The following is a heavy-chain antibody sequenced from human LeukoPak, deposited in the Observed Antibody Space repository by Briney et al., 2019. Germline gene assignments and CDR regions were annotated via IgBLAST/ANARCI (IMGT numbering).Heavy chain of an antibody. J-gene: IGHJ4*02. CDR1: GFTFSSYG. CDR3: AKEVRSSTWTLDY. Sequence: GGSLRLSCAASGFTFSSYGVHWVRQAPGKGLEWVAVVSYDGSNKYYADSVKGRFTISRDNSKNTLYLQMNSLRTEDTAVYYCAKEVRSSTWTLDYWGQGTLVTVSS. D-gene: IGHD6-13*01. CDR2: VSYDGSNK. V-gene: IGHV3-30*18.